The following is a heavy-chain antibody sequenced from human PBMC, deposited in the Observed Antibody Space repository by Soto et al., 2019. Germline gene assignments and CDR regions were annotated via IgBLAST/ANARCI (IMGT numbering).Heavy chain of an antibody. Sequence: QVQLQESGPGLVRPSQTLSLTCTVSAGSINTFNYYWSWIRQHPEKGLEWIGYISYSGSTFYHSSLKSRVTISLDTSKKQFSLTLTSVTAADTAVYYCARSAQWDGFDPWGQGTMVTVSS. V-gene: IGHV4-31*03. J-gene: IGHJ3*01. CDR2: ISYSGST. CDR3: ARSAQWDGFDP. D-gene: IGHD2-8*01. CDR1: AGSINTFNYY.